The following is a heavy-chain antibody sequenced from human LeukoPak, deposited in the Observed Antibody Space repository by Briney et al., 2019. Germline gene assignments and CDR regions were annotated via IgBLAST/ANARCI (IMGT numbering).Heavy chain of an antibody. Sequence: PGASVKVSCKASGYTFTGYYMHWVRQAPGQGLEWMGWINPNSGGTNYAQKFQGRVTMTRDTSISTAYMELSRLRSDDTAVYYCARDRVLRYFDWLLESNWLDPWGQGTLVTVSS. J-gene: IGHJ5*02. CDR3: ARDRVLRYFDWLLESNWLDP. D-gene: IGHD3-9*01. V-gene: IGHV1-2*02. CDR1: GYTFTGYY. CDR2: INPNSGGT.